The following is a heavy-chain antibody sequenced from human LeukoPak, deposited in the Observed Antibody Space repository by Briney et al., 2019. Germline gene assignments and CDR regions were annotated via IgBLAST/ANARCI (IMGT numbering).Heavy chain of an antibody. V-gene: IGHV4-59*01. CDR3: TRSFPGIVGAADF. CDR1: GGSISSYY. CDR2: IRSSGKT. D-gene: IGHD1-26*01. Sequence: SETLSLTCTVSGGSISSYYWSWIRQPPGKGLEWIGYIRSSGKTNYNPSFKSRVTISVDTSKNQFSLNVNSMAAADTGVYYCTRSFPGIVGAADFWGQGTLVTVSS. J-gene: IGHJ4*02.